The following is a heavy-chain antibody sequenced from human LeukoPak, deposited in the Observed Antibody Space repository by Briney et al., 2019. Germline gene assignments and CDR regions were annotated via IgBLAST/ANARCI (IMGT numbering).Heavy chain of an antibody. V-gene: IGHV3-43*02. D-gene: IGHD5-18*01. CDR3: AKDFGYSYGTFHF. CDR2: VNGDGGST. J-gene: IGHJ4*02. CDR1: GFTFDDYA. Sequence: GGSLRLSCAASGFTFDDYAMHWVRQGPGKGMEWVGIVNGDGGSTDYTDSVKGRFTISRDNSKNSLYLQMNSLRTEDTAVYYCAKDFGYSYGTFHFWGQGALVTVSS.